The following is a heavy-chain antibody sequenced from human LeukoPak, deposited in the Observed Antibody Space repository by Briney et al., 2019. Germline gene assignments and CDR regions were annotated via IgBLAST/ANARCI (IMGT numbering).Heavy chain of an antibody. Sequence: SETLSLTCTVSGGSISSYYWSWIRQPPGKGLEWIGYIYYSGSTNYNPSLKSRVTISVDTSKNQFSLKLSSVTAADTAVYYCARDRSGGYDSDYFGYWGQGTLVTVSS. CDR3: ARDRSGGYDSDYFGY. CDR2: IYYSGST. CDR1: GGSISSYY. J-gene: IGHJ4*02. V-gene: IGHV4-59*01. D-gene: IGHD5-12*01.